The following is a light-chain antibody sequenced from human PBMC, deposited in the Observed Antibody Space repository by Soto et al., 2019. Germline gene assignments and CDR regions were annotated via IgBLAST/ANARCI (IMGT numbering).Light chain of an antibody. CDR1: SSDIRAFIY. V-gene: IGLV2-14*01. CDR2: EVS. CDR3: CSYTMSNSLVV. Sequence: QSALTQPASVSGSPGQSITLSCTATSSDIRAFIYVSWYQQHPGKAPKLLIYEVSNRPSGVSNRFSASKSGHTAFLTISGLQAEDEADYYCCSYTMSNSLVVFGGGTKVTVL. J-gene: IGLJ3*02.